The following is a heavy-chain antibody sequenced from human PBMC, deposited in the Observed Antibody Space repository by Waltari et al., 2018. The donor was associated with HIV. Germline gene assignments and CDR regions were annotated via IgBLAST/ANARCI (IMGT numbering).Heavy chain of an antibody. V-gene: IGHV1-2*02. Sequence: QVQLVQSGAEVKKPGASVKVACKASGYTFTAYYIHRVRQAPGQGLECMGWINPNNGGTKYAQKFQGRVTMTRDTPMSTAYMEMSSLIADDAAVIYCASSSDGGRNWGQGTLVTVSS. CDR1: GYTFTAYY. J-gene: IGHJ1*01. CDR3: ASSSDGGRN. CDR2: INPNNGGT.